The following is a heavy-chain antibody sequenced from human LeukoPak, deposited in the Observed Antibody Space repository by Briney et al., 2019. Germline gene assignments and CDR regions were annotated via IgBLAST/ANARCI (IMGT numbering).Heavy chain of an antibody. D-gene: IGHD4-11*01. CDR3: ATVSSGDYSNSNYYYYYMDV. Sequence: ASVKVSCKVSGYTHTELSMHWVRQAPGKGLEWMVGFDPEDGETIYAQKFQGRVTMTEDTSTDTAYMELSSLRSEDTAVYYCATVSSGDYSNSNYYYYYMDVWGKGTTVTVSS. CDR2: FDPEDGET. V-gene: IGHV1-24*01. J-gene: IGHJ6*03. CDR1: GYTHTELS.